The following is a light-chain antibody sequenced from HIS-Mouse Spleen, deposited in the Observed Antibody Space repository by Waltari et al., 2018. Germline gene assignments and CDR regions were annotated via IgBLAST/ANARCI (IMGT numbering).Light chain of an antibody. V-gene: IGLV3-10*01. Sequence: SYELPQPPSVSVSPGQTARLTCSGDAFPKNYASLYQQKSGQAPVLVIYEDSKRPSGIPERFSGSSSGTMATLTISGAQVEDEADYYCYSTDSSGNHRVFGGGTKLTVL. CDR2: EDS. CDR1: AFPKNY. CDR3: YSTDSSGNHRV. J-gene: IGLJ2*01.